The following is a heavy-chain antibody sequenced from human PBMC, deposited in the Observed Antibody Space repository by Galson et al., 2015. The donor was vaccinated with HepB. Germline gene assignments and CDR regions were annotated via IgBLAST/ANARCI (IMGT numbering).Heavy chain of an antibody. CDR1: RFMFSNFG. J-gene: IGHJ4*02. Sequence: SLRLSCAASRFMFSNFGMQWVRQAPGKGLEWVACISYDGSEKYYADSVKGRFTVSRDNSKKILYLKMNSLRIDDTALYYCTSGRPPITLSTTTGDFESWGQGTLVTVSP. CDR3: TSGRPPITLSTTTGDFES. D-gene: IGHD1-26*01. V-gene: IGHV3-30*03. CDR2: ISYDGSEK.